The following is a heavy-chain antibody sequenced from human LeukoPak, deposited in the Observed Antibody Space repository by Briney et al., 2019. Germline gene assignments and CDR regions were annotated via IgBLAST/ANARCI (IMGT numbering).Heavy chain of an antibody. D-gene: IGHD6-19*01. CDR2: IISSSSTI. CDR1: GFTFSSYS. Sequence: GGSLILSCAASGFTFSSYSMNWVRQAPGKGLGWGSYIISSSSTIYYAASVKGRFTVSRDNSKNTVYLQMNSLKDDDTAVYYCARVIRSSGWYVDFWGQGTLVTVSS. J-gene: IGHJ4*02. V-gene: IGHV3-48*02. CDR3: ARVIRSSGWYVDF.